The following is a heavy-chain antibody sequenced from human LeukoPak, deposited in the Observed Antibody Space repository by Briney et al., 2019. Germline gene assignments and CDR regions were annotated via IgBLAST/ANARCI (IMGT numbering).Heavy chain of an antibody. D-gene: IGHD2-2*01. CDR1: GYTFTSYY. V-gene: IGHV1-46*01. CDR3: ARDGSRFLVDNWFDP. J-gene: IGHJ5*02. Sequence: ASVKVSCKASGYTFTSYYMHWVRQAPGQGLEWMGIINPSGGSTSYAQKFQGRVTMTRDTSTSTVYMELSSLRSEDTAVYYCARDGSRFLVDNWFDPWGQGTLVTVSS. CDR2: INPSGGST.